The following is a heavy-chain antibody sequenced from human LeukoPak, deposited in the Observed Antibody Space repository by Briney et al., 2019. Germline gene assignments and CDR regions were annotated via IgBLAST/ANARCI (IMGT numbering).Heavy chain of an antibody. CDR1: GGSISSYY. D-gene: IGHD1-1*01. CDR2: IYYSGST. CDR3: ARNLLGNGREAFDI. V-gene: IGHV4-59*01. Sequence: SETLSLTCTVSGGSISSYYWSWIRQPPGKGLEWIGYIYYSGSTNYNPSLKSRVTISVDTSKNQFSLKLSSVTAADTSVYYCARNLLGNGREAFDIWGQGTMVTVSS. J-gene: IGHJ3*02.